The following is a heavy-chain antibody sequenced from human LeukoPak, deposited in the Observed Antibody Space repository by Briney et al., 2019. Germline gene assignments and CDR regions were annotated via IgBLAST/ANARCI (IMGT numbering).Heavy chain of an antibody. CDR2: ISYDGSNK. CDR1: GFTFSSYG. V-gene: IGHV3-30*18. D-gene: IGHD3-10*01. J-gene: IGHJ6*03. Sequence: QSGGSLRLSCAASGFTFSSYGMHWVRQAPGKGLEWVAVISYDGSNKYYADSVKGRFTISRDNSKNTLYLQMNSLRAEDTAVYYCAKGSWGYYYYMDVWGKGTTVTVSS. CDR3: AKGSWGYYYYMDV.